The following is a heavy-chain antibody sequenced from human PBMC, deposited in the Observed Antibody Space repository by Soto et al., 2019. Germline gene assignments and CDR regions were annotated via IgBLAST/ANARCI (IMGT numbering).Heavy chain of an antibody. V-gene: IGHV4-59*01. CDR2: IYYSGST. CDR1: GGSISSYY. D-gene: IGHD5-12*01. Sequence: SETLSLTCTVSGGSISSYYWSWIRQPPGKGLEWIGYIYYSGSTNYNPSLKSRVTISVDTSKNQFSLKLSSVTAADTAVYYCARVYGGLEFDYWGQGTLVTVSS. J-gene: IGHJ4*02. CDR3: ARVYGGLEFDY.